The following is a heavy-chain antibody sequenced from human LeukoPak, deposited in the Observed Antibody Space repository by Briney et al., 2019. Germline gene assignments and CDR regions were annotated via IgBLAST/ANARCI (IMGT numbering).Heavy chain of an antibody. Sequence: SETLSLTCTVSGGSITSNSYSWGWIRQPPGKGLQWIVTLSHAGTNYYNPSLKSRGTMPVDRSKNQFSLKLTSVTAADTAVYYCARLRGGVQLWGDWGQGTLVTVSS. J-gene: IGHJ4*02. CDR2: LSHAGTN. CDR3: ARLRGGVQLWGD. CDR1: GGSITSNSYS. V-gene: IGHV4-39*01. D-gene: IGHD5-18*01.